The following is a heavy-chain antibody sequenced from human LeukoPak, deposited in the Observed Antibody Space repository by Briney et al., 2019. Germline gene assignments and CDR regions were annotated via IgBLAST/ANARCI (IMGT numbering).Heavy chain of an antibody. J-gene: IGHJ5*02. V-gene: IGHV4-34*01. CDR3: ARGQVPAARGYNWSDP. CDR1: GWSFNDYY. D-gene: IGHD2-2*01. CDR2: INARGDT. Sequence: SETLSLTCAVYGWSFNDYYWNWIRQPPGKGLEWIGEINARGDTNYNPSLKSRVTISVDTSKKQFSLRLTSMIAADTALYYCARGQVPAARGYNWSDPWGQGTLVTVSS.